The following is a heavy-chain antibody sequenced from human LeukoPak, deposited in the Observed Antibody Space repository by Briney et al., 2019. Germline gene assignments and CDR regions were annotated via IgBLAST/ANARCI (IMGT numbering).Heavy chain of an antibody. V-gene: IGHV3-48*01. CDR1: GFTFSSYS. J-gene: IGHJ6*02. D-gene: IGHD2-15*01. CDR3: ARDQIVYCSGGSCYSEVGYYGMDV. Sequence: PGGSLRLSCAASGFTFSSYSMNWVRQAPGKGLEWVSYISSSSSTIYYADSVKGRFTISRDNAKNSLYLQMNSLRAEDTAVYYCARDQIVYCSGGSCYSEVGYYGMDVWGQGTTVTVSS. CDR2: ISSSSSTI.